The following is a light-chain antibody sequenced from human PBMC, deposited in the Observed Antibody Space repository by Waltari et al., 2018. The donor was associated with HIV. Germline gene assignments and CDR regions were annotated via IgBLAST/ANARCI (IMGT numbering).Light chain of an antibody. CDR3: FSAADDNLRV. V-gene: IGLV3-27*01. CDR1: ALTTYY. Sequence: SYELTQPSSVSVSPGQTARITCSGDALTTYYARWYQQKPGQAPVFVIYKNSERPSGIPGRFSGSRSGTTVTLTISGAQVGDEADYYCFSAADDNLRVFGGGTKLTVL. J-gene: IGLJ3*02. CDR2: KNS.